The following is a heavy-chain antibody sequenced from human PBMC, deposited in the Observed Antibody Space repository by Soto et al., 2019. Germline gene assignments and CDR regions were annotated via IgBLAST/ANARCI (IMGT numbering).Heavy chain of an antibody. V-gene: IGHV3-66*01. Sequence: EVQLVESGGGLVQPGGSLRLSCAASGFTVSNFYMTWVRQAPGKGLEWVSVISSGGSTYYADSEKGRFTISRDNSKNTLYLEMNSLRAGDTAVYYCARDTFGGAYDFWHGGQGTLVTVSS. J-gene: IGHJ4*02. CDR2: ISSGGST. CDR1: GFTVSNFY. CDR3: ARDTFGGAYDFWH. D-gene: IGHD3-3*01.